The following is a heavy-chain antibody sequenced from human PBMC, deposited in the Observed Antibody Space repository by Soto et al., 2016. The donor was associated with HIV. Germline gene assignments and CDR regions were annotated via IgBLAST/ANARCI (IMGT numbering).Heavy chain of an antibody. Sequence: QVQLVQSGAEVKTPGASVKVSCKASGYTFTSYGISWVRQAPGQGLEWMGWISAYNGNTNYAQKLQGRVTMTTDTSTSTAYMELRSLRSDDTAVYYCAREYDYVWGSYRSDYYYYMDVWGKGTTVTVSS. CDR2: ISAYNGNT. V-gene: IGHV1-18*01. J-gene: IGHJ6*03. D-gene: IGHD3-16*02. CDR1: GYTFTSYG. CDR3: AREYDYVWGSYRSDYYYYMDV.